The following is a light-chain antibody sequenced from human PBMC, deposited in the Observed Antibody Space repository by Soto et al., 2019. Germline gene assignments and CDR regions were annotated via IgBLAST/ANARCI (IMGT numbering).Light chain of an antibody. Sequence: QSALTQPPSVSGAPGQRVTISCTGSSSNVGAGYDVHWYQQFPGKAPKLLIYDDIRRPSGIPDRFSASKSGTSATLGITGLQTGDEADYYCGSWDSSLTANVFGTGTKVTVL. CDR1: SSNVGAGYD. V-gene: IGLV1-51*01. CDR2: DDI. J-gene: IGLJ1*01. CDR3: GSWDSSLTANV.